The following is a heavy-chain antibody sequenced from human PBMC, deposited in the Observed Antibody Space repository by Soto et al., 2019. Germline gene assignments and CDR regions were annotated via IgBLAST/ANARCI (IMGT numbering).Heavy chain of an antibody. D-gene: IGHD4-17*01. CDR3: AHDYGDYGSAFDI. CDR1: GYTFTSYY. CDR2: INPSGGST. Sequence: ASVKVSCKASGYTFTSYYMHWVRQAPGQGLEWMGIINPSGGSTSYAQKFQGRVTMTRDTSTSTVYMELSSLRSEDTAVYYCAHDYGDYGSAFDIWGQGTMVTV. J-gene: IGHJ3*02. V-gene: IGHV1-46*03.